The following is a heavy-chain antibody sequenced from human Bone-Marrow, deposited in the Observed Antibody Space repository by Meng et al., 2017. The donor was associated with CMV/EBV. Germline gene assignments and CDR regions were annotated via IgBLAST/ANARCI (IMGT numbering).Heavy chain of an antibody. CDR3: ARGGYSSSSVETA. V-gene: IGHV4-59*01. D-gene: IGHD6-6*01. J-gene: IGHJ4*02. CDR1: GGSINSYY. Sequence: SETLSLTCTVSGGSINSYYWSWIRQPPGKGLEWIGYIYYSGSTNYNPSLGSRVTISIDTSKNQFSLKLTSVTAADTAVYYCARGGYSSSSVETAWGQGTLVTVSS. CDR2: IYYSGST.